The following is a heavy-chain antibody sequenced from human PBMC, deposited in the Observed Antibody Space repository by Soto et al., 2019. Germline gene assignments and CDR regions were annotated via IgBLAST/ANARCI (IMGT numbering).Heavy chain of an antibody. CDR3: ARGGAYYDILTGYYDYYYYGMDV. CDR2: IYYSGST. V-gene: IGHV4-59*01. Sequence: TVSGGSISSYYWSWIRQPPGKGLEWIGYIYYSGSTNYNPSLKSRVTISVDTSKNQFSLKLSSVTAADTAVYYCARGGAYYDILTGYYDYYYYGMDVWGQGTTVTVSS. J-gene: IGHJ6*02. D-gene: IGHD3-9*01. CDR1: GGSISSYY.